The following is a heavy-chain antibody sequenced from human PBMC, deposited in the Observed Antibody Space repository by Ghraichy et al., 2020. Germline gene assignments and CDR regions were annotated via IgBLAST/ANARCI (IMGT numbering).Heavy chain of an antibody. CDR1: GYTFSSYT. CDR2: ISAGGATK. CDR3: ATPAVTTPFDY. D-gene: IGHD4-17*01. V-gene: IGHV3-23*01. J-gene: IGHJ4*02. Sequence: GGSLRLSCAASGYTFSSYTMIWVRQAPGKGLEWVSTISAGGATKQYSDSAKGRFSVSRDDSKNTLYLQMDSLRAEDTAVYYCATPAVTTPFDYWGQGTLVTVSS.